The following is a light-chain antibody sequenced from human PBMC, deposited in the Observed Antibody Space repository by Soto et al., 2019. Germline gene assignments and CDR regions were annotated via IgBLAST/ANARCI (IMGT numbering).Light chain of an antibody. CDR2: GNS. Sequence: QLVLTQPPSVSGAPGQRVTISCTGSSSNIGAGYDVHWYQQLPGTAPKLLIYGNSNRPSGVPDRFSGSKSGTSASLAITGLQAEDEADYYCQSYDSSLSGSAVFVGGTQLTFL. CDR1: SSNIGAGYD. CDR3: QSYDSSLSGSAV. V-gene: IGLV1-40*01. J-gene: IGLJ7*01.